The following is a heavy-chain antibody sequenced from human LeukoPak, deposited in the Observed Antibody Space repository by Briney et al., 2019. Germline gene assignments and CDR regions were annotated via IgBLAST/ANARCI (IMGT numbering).Heavy chain of an antibody. CDR3: GSTTVTTDYYFDY. CDR2: ISYDGSNK. J-gene: IGHJ4*02. V-gene: IGHV3-30-3*01. Sequence: WIRQPPGKGLEWVAVISYDGSNKYYADSVKGRFTISRDNSKNTLYLQMNSLRAEDTAVYYCGSTTVTTDYYFDYWGQGTLVTVSS. D-gene: IGHD4-17*01.